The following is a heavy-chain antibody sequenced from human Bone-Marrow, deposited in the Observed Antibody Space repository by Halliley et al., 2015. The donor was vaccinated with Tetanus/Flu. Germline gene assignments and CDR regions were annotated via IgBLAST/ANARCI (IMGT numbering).Heavy chain of an antibody. CDR3: ARGEGSFDL. D-gene: IGHD2-21*01. V-gene: IGHV3-20*03. Sequence: GLGWVSGIDWSSSRTGYADSVKGRFTISRDKAKNALYLQMSSLRAEDTALYSCARGEGSFDLWGQGTLVTVSS. CDR2: IDWSSSRT. J-gene: IGHJ4*02.